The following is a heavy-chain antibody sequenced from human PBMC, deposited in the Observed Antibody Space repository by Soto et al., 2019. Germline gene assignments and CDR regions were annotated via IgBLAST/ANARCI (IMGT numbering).Heavy chain of an antibody. CDR2: ISGSGDRT. D-gene: IGHD3-22*01. J-gene: IGHJ4*02. Sequence: GGSLRLSCSASGITISNYPMSWVRQAPGKGLDWVSGISGSGDRTYYADSAKGRFTISKDISRNSLSLQLDSLGVEDTAVYFCVKDDGGYPSTAPHWGQGTLVTVSS. CDR3: VKDDGGYPSTAPH. V-gene: IGHV3-23*01. CDR1: GITISNYP.